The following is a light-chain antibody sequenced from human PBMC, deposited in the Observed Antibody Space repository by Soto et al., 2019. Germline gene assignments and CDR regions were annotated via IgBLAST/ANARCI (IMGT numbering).Light chain of an antibody. CDR1: QSIKTW. CDR3: QQYEGYPLT. J-gene: IGKJ4*01. Sequence: DIQLTQSPSTLSASVGDRVTITCRASQSIKTWLAWYQQKSGKAPKLLVYKASSLEGGVPSRFSGSGSATEFTLTISTLQPDDFATYYCQQYEGYPLTFGGGTKVEI. V-gene: IGKV1-5*03. CDR2: KAS.